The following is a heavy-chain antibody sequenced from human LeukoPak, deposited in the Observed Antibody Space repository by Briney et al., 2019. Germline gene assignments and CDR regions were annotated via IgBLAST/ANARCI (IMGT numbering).Heavy chain of an antibody. CDR3: AKELDTMFFDY. CDR2: AGWAGGTT. D-gene: IGHD3-10*02. V-gene: IGHV3-43*01. Sequence: GGSLRLSSATSGFNFDRYTIHWVRQAPGQGLVWVSLAGWAGGTTFYSDAVRGRFTISRDSGRKSVYLQMNSLTTDDTAFYFCAKELDTMFFDYWGQGALVTVSS. CDR1: GFNFDRYT. J-gene: IGHJ4*02.